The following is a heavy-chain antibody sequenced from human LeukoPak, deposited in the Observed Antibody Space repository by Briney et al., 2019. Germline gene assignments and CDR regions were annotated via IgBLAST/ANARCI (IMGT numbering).Heavy chain of an antibody. D-gene: IGHD3-10*01. CDR2: INPSGGST. V-gene: IGHV1-46*01. Sequence: ASVKVSCKASGYMFTGHYMHWVRQAPGQGLEWMGIINPSGGSTSYAQKFQGRVTMTRDMSTSTVYMELSSLRSEDTAVYYCAREYYYGSGSHQGGFDPWGQGTLVTVSS. CDR1: GYMFTGHY. CDR3: AREYYYGSGSHQGGFDP. J-gene: IGHJ5*02.